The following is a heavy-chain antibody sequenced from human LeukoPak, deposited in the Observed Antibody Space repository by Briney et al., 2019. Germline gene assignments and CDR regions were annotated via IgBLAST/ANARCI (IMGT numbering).Heavy chain of an antibody. V-gene: IGHV4-34*01. Sequence: SETLSLTCAVYGGSFSGYYWSWIRQPPGKGLAWIGEINHSGSTNYNPSLKSRVAISVDTSKNQFSLKLSSVTAADTAVYYCARGRYYYDSSGYSSPGGYWGQGTLVTVSS. D-gene: IGHD3-22*01. CDR1: GGSFSGYY. CDR3: ARGRYYYDSSGYSSPGGY. CDR2: INHSGST. J-gene: IGHJ4*02.